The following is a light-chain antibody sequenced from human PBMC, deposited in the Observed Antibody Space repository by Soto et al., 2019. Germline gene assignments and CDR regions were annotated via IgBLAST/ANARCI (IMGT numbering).Light chain of an antibody. Sequence: QSVLTQPPSVSGTPGQRVNMSCSGSSSNTGSKSVSWYQHLPQTAPKLLIYSNNQRPSGVPGRFSGSKSGTSASLAISGLQSDDETQYYCAAWDDSLNVLVFGGGTQLTVL. CDR1: SSNTGSKS. CDR2: SNN. J-gene: IGLJ2*01. CDR3: AAWDDSLNVLV. V-gene: IGLV1-44*01.